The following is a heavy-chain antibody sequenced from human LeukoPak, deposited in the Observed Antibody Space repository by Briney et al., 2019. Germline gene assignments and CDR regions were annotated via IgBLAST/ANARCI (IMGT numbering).Heavy chain of an antibody. CDR2: ISHRGRT. J-gene: IGHJ6*03. CDR3: ARGMVVKFPYMDV. V-gene: IGHV4-34*01. D-gene: IGHD3-22*01. CDR1: GESFSAFS. Sequence: SETLSLTCAVYGESFSAFSWNWLRQSPGRGLEWIGEISHRGRTTYNPSLNSRVIISVDASKNQFSLNLTSVTAADTAVYYCARGMVVKFPYMDVWGRGATVTVSS.